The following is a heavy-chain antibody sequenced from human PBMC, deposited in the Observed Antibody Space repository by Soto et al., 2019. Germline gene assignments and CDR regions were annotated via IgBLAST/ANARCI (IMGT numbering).Heavy chain of an antibody. Sequence: GASVKVSCKASGGTFSSYAISWVRQAPGQGLEWMGGIIPIFGTANYAQKFQGRVTITADESTSTAYMELSSLRSEDTAVYYCARDSSVTTLGDYYYYGMDVWGQGTTVTVSS. J-gene: IGHJ6*02. CDR1: GGTFSSYA. CDR3: ARDSSVTTLGDYYYYGMDV. D-gene: IGHD4-17*01. CDR2: IIPIFGTA. V-gene: IGHV1-69*13.